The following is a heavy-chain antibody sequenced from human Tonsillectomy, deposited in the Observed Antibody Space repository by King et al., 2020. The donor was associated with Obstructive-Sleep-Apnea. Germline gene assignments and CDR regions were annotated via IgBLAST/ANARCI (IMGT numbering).Heavy chain of an antibody. J-gene: IGHJ5*02. CDR2: INHSGST. D-gene: IGHD6-13*01. Sequence: VQLQQWGAGLLKPLETLSLTCAVYGGSFSDYYWSWIRQPPGKGLEWIGEINHSGSTNYNPSLKSRVTISADTSNNQFSLKLSSVTAADAAVYYCARGSGAAAVNWFDPWGQGTLVTVSS. CDR1: GGSFSDYY. CDR3: ARGSGAAAVNWFDP. V-gene: IGHV4-34*01.